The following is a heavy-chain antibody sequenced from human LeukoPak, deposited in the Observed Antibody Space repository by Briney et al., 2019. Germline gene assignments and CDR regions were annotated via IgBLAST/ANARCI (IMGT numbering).Heavy chain of an antibody. Sequence: GGSLRLSCAASGFTFSSYSMNWVRQAPGKGLEWVSSISSSSSYIYYADSVKGRFTISRDNSKNTLYLQMNSLRAEDTAVYYCAKDLGVRGVLDYWGQGTLVTVPS. D-gene: IGHD3-10*01. CDR1: GFTFSSYS. J-gene: IGHJ4*02. CDR3: AKDLGVRGVLDY. CDR2: ISSSSSYI. V-gene: IGHV3-21*01.